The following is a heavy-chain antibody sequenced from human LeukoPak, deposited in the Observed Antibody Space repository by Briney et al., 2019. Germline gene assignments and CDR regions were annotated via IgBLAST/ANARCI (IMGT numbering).Heavy chain of an antibody. Sequence: SETLSLTCTVSGGSISTFYWSWIRQPPGKGLEWIGYIYNIGTTNYNPSLKNRATISVDTSKNQFSLRLSSVTAVDTAMYYCARHGRGLGWFDPWGQGALVTVSS. J-gene: IGHJ5*02. CDR2: IYNIGTT. CDR1: GGSISTFY. V-gene: IGHV4-59*08. CDR3: ARHGRGLGWFDP. D-gene: IGHD1-26*01.